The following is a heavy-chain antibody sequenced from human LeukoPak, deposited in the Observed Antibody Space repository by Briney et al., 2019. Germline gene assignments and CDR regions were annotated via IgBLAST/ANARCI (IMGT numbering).Heavy chain of an antibody. D-gene: IGHD3-3*01. J-gene: IGHJ3*02. CDR3: ANNYDFWSGYYKVGAFDI. CDR2: IKSDGSIT. Sequence: GGSLRLSCAASGFTFSSNWMHWVRQAPGKGLVWVSRIKSDGSITSYADSVKGRFTISRDNAKNTLYLQMNSLRDEDTAVYYCANNYDFWSGYYKVGAFDIWGQGTMVTVSS. CDR1: GFTFSSNW. V-gene: IGHV3-74*01.